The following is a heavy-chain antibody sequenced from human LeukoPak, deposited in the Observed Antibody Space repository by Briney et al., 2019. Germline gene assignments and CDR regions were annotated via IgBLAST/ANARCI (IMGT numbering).Heavy chain of an antibody. CDR1: GYSFTSYW. CDR2: IYPGDSDT. J-gene: IGHJ4*02. V-gene: IGHV5-51*01. D-gene: IGHD4-17*01. CDR3: ARRVLRTVTTSSPFDY. Sequence: GESLKISCKGSGYSFTSYWIGWVRQMPGIGLEWMGIIYPGDSDTRYSPSFQGQVTISADKSISTAYLQWSSLKASDTAMYYCARRVLRTVTTSSPFDYWGQGTLVTVSS.